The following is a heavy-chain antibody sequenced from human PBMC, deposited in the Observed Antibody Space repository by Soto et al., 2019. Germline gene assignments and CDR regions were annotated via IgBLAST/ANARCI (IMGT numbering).Heavy chain of an antibody. J-gene: IGHJ5*02. Sequence: GGSLRLSCAASGFTFSTYGMHWVRQGPGKGLEWVAVIWYDGSNKYYADSVKGRFTISRDNSKNTLYLQMNSLRAEDTAVYYCSRNDYDSRKLSNWFDPWGQGTLVTVSS. D-gene: IGHD3-22*01. CDR1: GFTFSTYG. V-gene: IGHV3-33*01. CDR2: IWYDGSNK. CDR3: SRNDYDSRKLSNWFDP.